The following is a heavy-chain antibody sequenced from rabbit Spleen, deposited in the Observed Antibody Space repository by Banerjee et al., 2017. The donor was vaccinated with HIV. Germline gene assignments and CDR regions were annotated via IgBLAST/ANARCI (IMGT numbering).Heavy chain of an antibody. Sequence: QEQLVESGGGLVQPEGSLTLTCTASGFSFSSGYDMCWVRQAPGKGLEWIACIEPDSSGFTYFATWAKGRFTISKTSSTTVTLQMTRLTAADTATYFCARDPSYDDYGDRLNLWGQGTLVTVS. V-gene: IGHV1S45*01. CDR1: GFSFSSGYD. CDR3: ARDPSYDDYGDRLNL. D-gene: IGHD2-1*01. J-gene: IGHJ4*01. CDR2: IEPDSSGFT.